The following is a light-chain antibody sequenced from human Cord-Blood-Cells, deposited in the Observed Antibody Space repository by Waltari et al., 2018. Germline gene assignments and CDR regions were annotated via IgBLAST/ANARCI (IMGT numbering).Light chain of an antibody. CDR1: SSNIGAGYD. CDR2: GNS. Sequence: QSVLTQPPSVSGAPGQRVTISCTGSSSNIGAGYDVPWYQQLPGTAPKLLIYGNSNRPSGVPDRFSVSKSGTSASLAITGLQAEDEADYYCQSYDSSLSGVVFGGGTKLTVL. V-gene: IGLV1-40*01. CDR3: QSYDSSLSGVV. J-gene: IGLJ2*01.